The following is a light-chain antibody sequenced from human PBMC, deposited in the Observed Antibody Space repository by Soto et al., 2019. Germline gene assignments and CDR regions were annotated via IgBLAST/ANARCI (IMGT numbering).Light chain of an antibody. CDR1: SSNIGSNY. V-gene: IGLV1-47*01. J-gene: IGLJ2*01. CDR2: RNN. CDR3: AAWDDSLSGPV. Sequence: QSVLTQPPSASGTPGQRVTICCSGSSSNIGSNYVYWYQQLPGTAPKLLIYRNNQRPSGVPDRFSGSKSGTSASLAISGRRSEDEADYYCAAWDDSLSGPVFGGGTKLTVL.